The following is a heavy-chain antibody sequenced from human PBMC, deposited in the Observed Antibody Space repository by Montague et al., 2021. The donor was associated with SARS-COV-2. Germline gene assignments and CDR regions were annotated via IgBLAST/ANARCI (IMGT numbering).Heavy chain of an antibody. J-gene: IGHJ6*02. CDR1: GFTFSSYD. V-gene: IGHV3-33*08. D-gene: IGHD3-10*01. Sequence: SRRLSCAASGFTFSSYDMHWVRQSPGKGLEWVAVIWYDGSNQYYGDSVKGRFTISGDNSKNTLYLQMNSLRAEDTAVYYCAREYSAPRWFGEYNRYGMDVWGQGTTVTVSS. CDR2: IWYDGSNQ. CDR3: AREYSAPRWFGEYNRYGMDV.